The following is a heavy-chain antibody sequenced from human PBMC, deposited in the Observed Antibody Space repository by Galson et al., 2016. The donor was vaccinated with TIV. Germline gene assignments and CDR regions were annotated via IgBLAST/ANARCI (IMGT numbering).Heavy chain of an antibody. D-gene: IGHD6-13*01. CDR1: GYTFTNYP. J-gene: IGHJ4*02. Sequence: SVKVSCKASGYTFTNYPINWIRQAPGQGLEWMGWINTYTGITNYARDFQGRFDFSLDTSVTTAYLQLSGLKYEDSAIYYCARDVSTQQLAPFYFDSWGQGTLVTVSS. V-gene: IGHV7-4-1*02. CDR3: ARDVSTQQLAPFYFDS. CDR2: INTYTGIT.